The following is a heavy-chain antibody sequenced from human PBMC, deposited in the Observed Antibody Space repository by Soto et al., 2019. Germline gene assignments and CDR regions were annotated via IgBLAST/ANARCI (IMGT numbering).Heavy chain of an antibody. CDR3: ARAIGYYDILTGYYRYFDY. D-gene: IGHD3-9*01. CDR1: GFTFSSYW. CDR2: IKQDGSEK. J-gene: IGHJ4*02. Sequence: PGGSLRLSCAASGFTFSSYWRSWVRQAPGKGLEWVANIKQDGSEKYYVDSVKGRFTISRDNAKNSLYLQMNSLRAEDTAVYYCARAIGYYDILTGYYRYFDYWGQGTLVTVSS. V-gene: IGHV3-7*01.